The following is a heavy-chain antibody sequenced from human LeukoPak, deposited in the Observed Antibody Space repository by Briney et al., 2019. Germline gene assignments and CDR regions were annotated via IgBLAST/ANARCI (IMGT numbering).Heavy chain of an antibody. Sequence: SETLSLTCAVYGGSFSGYYWSWIRQPPGKGLEWIGEINHSGSTNYNPSLKSRVTISIDTSKNQFSLKLSSVTAADTAVYYCARAHYDILTGFFVWFDPWGQGTLVTVSS. J-gene: IGHJ5*02. D-gene: IGHD3-9*01. CDR1: GGSFSGYY. CDR2: INHSGST. CDR3: ARAHYDILTGFFVWFDP. V-gene: IGHV4-34*01.